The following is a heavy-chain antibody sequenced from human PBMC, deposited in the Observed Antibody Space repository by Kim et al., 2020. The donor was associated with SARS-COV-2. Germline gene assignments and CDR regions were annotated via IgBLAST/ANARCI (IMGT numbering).Heavy chain of an antibody. V-gene: IGHV5-10-1*01. D-gene: IGHD6-13*01. CDR2: IDPSDSYT. CDR3: ARHGGYSSSWYSFDY. Sequence: GESLKISCKGSGYSFTSYWISWVRQMPGKGLEWMGRIDPSDSYTNYSPSFQGHVTISADKSISTAYLQWSSLKASDTAMYYCARHGGYSSSWYSFDYWGQGTLVTVSS. CDR1: GYSFTSYW. J-gene: IGHJ4*02.